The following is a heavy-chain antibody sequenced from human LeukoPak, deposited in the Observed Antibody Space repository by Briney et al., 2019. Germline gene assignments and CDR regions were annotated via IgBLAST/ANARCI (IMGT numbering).Heavy chain of an antibody. Sequence: PGGSLRLSCAAPGFTFSSDLMTSVRQAPGKGLEWVSSISSSSSGINYADSVKGRFTITRDNAKNSLYLQMNSLRAEDTAVYYCARESWTVAGSFDYWGQGTLVTVSS. J-gene: IGHJ4*02. CDR2: ISSSSSGI. D-gene: IGHD6-19*01. V-gene: IGHV3-21*01. CDR1: GFTFSSDL. CDR3: ARESWTVAGSFDY.